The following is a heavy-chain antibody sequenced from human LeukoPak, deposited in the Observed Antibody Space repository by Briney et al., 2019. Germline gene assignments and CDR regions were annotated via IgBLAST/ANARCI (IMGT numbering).Heavy chain of an antibody. CDR2: IYSGGST. V-gene: IGHV3-53*01. Sequence: GGSLRLSCAASGFTVSSNYMSWVRQAPGKGLEWVSVIYSGGSTYYADSVKDRFTISRDNSKNTLYLQMNSLRAEDTAVYYCARGRRLKLHTKLNWFDPWGQGTLVTVSS. CDR1: GFTVSSNY. CDR3: ARGRRLKLHTKLNWFDP. J-gene: IGHJ5*02. D-gene: IGHD2-15*01.